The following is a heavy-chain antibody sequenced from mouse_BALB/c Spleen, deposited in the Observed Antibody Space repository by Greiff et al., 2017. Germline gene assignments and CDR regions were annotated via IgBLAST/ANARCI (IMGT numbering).Heavy chain of an antibody. D-gene: IGHD1-1*02. CDR3: TRNYGI. V-gene: IGHV1S22*01. CDR2: IYPGSGST. Sequence: LQQPGSELVRPGASVKLSCKASGYTFTSYWMHWVKQRHGQGLEWIGNIYPGSGSTNYDEKFKRKGTLTVDTSSSTAYMHLSSLTSEDSAVYYCTRNYGIWGAGTTVTVSS. J-gene: IGHJ1*01. CDR1: GYTFTSYW.